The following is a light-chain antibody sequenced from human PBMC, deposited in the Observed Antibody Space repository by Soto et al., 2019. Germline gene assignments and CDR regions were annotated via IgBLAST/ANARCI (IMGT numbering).Light chain of an antibody. CDR3: QQYSHLVT. V-gene: IGKV1-5*01. CDR2: DAS. CDR1: QTISTL. J-gene: IGKJ2*01. Sequence: ITMTQSPSTLSAPVGDRVTITCQASQTISTLLAWFQHKPGKAPNLLIYDASNLESGVPSRFSGSGSGTEFTLTISSLQSDDSATYFCQQYSHLVTFGQGTKLEIK.